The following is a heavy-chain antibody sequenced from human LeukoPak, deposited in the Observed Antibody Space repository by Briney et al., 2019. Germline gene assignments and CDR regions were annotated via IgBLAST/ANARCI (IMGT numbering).Heavy chain of an antibody. CDR3: ARDPLGVLSYFDY. V-gene: IGHV3-30*03. Sequence: GGSLRLSCAASGFSFSNSGMHWVRQAPGKGLEWVAVISHDGSNKYYADSVKGQFTISRDNSKNTLYLQLNSLRAEDTAVYYCARDPLGVLSYFDYWGQGTLVTVSS. CDR2: ISHDGSNK. J-gene: IGHJ4*02. CDR1: GFSFSNSG. D-gene: IGHD3-16*01.